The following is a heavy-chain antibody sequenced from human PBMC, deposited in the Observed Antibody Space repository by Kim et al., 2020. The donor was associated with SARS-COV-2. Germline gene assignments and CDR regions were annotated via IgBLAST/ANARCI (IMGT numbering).Heavy chain of an antibody. D-gene: IGHD3-22*01. Sequence: NPSLRSRVTISVDTSKNQFSLNLSSVTAADTAVYYCARFNYHSSGYYSDCWGQGTLVTVSS. CDR3: ARFNYHSSGYYSDC. V-gene: IGHV4-30-2*05. J-gene: IGHJ4*02.